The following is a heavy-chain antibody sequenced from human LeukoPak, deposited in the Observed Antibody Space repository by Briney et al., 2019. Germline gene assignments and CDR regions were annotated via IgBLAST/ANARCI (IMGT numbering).Heavy chain of an antibody. CDR3: ARDEGYHGMDV. Sequence: QSGGSLRLSCAASGFTFSSYGMHWVRQAPGKGLEWVAVTWYDGSNKYYADSVKGRFTISRDNSKNTLYLQMNSLRAEDTAVYYCARDEGYHGMDVWGQGTTVTVS. CDR2: TWYDGSNK. CDR1: GFTFSSYG. J-gene: IGHJ6*02. V-gene: IGHV3-33*01.